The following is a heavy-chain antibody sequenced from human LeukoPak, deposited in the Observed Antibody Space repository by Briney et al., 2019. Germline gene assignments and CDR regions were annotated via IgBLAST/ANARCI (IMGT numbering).Heavy chain of an antibody. CDR2: TLAGFVEI. CDR1: GFRISGHA. Sequence: GGSLRLTCVASGFRISGHAMSWVRQAPAKGLEWVSITLAGFVEIHYADSVRGRFTISRDDSRNTLYLQMNSLRGDDTAVYYCAKDVGKWESLHFFDYWGQGTLVTVSS. J-gene: IGHJ4*02. V-gene: IGHV3-23*01. CDR3: AKDVGKWESLHFFDY. D-gene: IGHD1-26*01.